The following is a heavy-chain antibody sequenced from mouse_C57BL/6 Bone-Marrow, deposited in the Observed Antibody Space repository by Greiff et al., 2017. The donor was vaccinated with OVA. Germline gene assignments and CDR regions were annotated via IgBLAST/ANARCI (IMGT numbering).Heavy chain of an antibody. CDR3: ARRWLLLYFDY. CDR1: GYTFTDYN. J-gene: IGHJ2*01. CDR2: INPNNGGT. V-gene: IGHV1-18*01. D-gene: IGHD2-3*01. Sequence: VQLQQSGPELVKPGASVKIPRKASGYTFTDYNMDWVKQSHGKSLEWIGDINPNNGGTIYNQKFKGKATLTVYKSSSTAYMGLRSLTSEDTAGYYCARRWLLLYFDYGGRGTTLTVSA.